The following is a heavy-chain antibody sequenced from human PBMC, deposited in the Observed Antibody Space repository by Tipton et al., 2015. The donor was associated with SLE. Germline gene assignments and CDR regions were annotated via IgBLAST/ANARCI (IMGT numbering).Heavy chain of an antibody. CDR3: ARAARVAFDY. J-gene: IGHJ4*02. CDR2: IIHSGVT. Sequence: TLSLTCAVYGGSFNGYFWTWIRQPPGKGLEWIAEIIHSGVTNYNPSLRSRVTISVDMSKNQVSLKLSSVTAADTAVYYCARAARVAFDYWGRGILVTVSS. V-gene: IGHV4-34*12. D-gene: IGHD3-3*01. CDR1: GGSFNGYF.